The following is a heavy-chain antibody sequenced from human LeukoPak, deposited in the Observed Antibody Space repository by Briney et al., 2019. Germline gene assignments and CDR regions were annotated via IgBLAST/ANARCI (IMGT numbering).Heavy chain of an antibody. CDR3: ARYVPVRTGTTRASFDY. CDR2: INQSGST. V-gene: IGHV4-34*01. J-gene: IGHJ4*02. Sequence: SETLSLTCAVYGGSFSDYDWSWIRQPPGKGLEWIGEINQSGSTNCDPSLKSRVSMSIDTSKSQFSLSLRSVTAADTAVYYCARYVPVRTGTTRASFDYWGQGTLVTVSS. CDR1: GGSFSDYD. D-gene: IGHD1-1*01.